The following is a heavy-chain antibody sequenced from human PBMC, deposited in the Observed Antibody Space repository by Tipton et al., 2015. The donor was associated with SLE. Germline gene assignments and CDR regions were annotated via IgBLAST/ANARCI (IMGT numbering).Heavy chain of an antibody. CDR1: GGSISSGGYY. CDR3: ARMFADGGYSIGS. CDR2: IYYSGST. Sequence: TLSLTCTVSGGSISSGGYYWSWIRQHPGKGLEWIGYIYYSGSTYYNPSLKSRVTISVDTSKNQFSLKLSSVTAAATAVYYCARMFADGGYSIGSWGPGTLLTVSS. V-gene: IGHV4-31*03. D-gene: IGHD3-10*02. J-gene: IGHJ4*02.